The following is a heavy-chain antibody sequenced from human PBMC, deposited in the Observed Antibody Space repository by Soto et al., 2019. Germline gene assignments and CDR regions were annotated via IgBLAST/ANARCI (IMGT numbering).Heavy chain of an antibody. CDR1: GGSFSGYY. J-gene: IGHJ5*02. D-gene: IGHD2-15*01. CDR3: ARRMWGNGSLPGSCFDP. CDR2: INHSAST. V-gene: IGHV4-34*01. Sequence: SETLSLTCAVYGGSFSGYYWCWIRQPPGKGLEWMGEINHSASTNYNPSLKSRGTISVDTSTNKFSLKLSSVTAADTAASYCARRMWGNGSLPGSCFDPWGQGPRVTVS.